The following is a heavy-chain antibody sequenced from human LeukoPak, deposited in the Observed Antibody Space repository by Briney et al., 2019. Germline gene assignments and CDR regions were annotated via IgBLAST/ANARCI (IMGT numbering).Heavy chain of an antibody. CDR3: AREILGYCSGGNCYEGDY. CDR1: GCTFSSYG. CDR2: ISGYNGNT. J-gene: IGHJ4*02. D-gene: IGHD2-15*01. Sequence: ASVKVSCKASGCTFSSYGISWVRQAPGQGLEWMGWISGYNGNTNYVQKFQGRVTMTSDTSSSTAYMELRSLRSDDTAVYYCAREILGYCSGGNCYEGDYWGQGTLATVSS. V-gene: IGHV1-18*01.